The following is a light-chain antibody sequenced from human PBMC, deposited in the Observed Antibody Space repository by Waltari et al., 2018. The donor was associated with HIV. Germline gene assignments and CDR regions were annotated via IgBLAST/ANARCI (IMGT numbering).Light chain of an antibody. J-gene: IGLJ2*01. CDR2: EVS. Sequence: QSALTQPPSASGSPGQSVTISCTGTSSDVGGYNYVSWYQPPPGKAPKLMVYEVSERPSGVPDRFSGSKSGNTASLTVSGLQAEDEADYYCSSYAGSNNLVFGGGTKLTVL. CDR3: SSYAGSNNLV. CDR1: SSDVGGYNY. V-gene: IGLV2-8*01.